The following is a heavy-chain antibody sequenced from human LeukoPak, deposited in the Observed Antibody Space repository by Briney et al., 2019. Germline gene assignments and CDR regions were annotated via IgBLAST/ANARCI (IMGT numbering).Heavy chain of an antibody. CDR3: AREIGPVDY. V-gene: IGHV3-23*01. CDR1: GFTFSSYA. CDR2: ISGSGDTT. J-gene: IGHJ4*02. Sequence: PGGSLRFSCVASGFTFSSYAMSWVRQAPGKGLEWVSVISGSGDTTYYADSVKGRFTLSRDNSKNTVYLQMNSLRAEDTAVYYCAREIGPVDYWGQGTLVTVSS.